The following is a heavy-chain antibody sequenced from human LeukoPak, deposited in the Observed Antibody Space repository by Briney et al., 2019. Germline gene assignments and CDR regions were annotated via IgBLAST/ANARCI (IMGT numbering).Heavy chain of an antibody. D-gene: IGHD6-13*01. J-gene: IGHJ4*02. V-gene: IGHV4-59*08. Sequence: PSETLSLTCTVSGGSISGSYWSWIRQPPGKGLEWIGYSYYTGSTNYNPSLKSRVTISVGMSKKQFSLKLSSVTAPDTAVYYCASLVYSSSWYFQWGQGTLVTVSS. CDR3: ASLVYSSSWYFQ. CDR1: GGSISGSY. CDR2: SYYTGST.